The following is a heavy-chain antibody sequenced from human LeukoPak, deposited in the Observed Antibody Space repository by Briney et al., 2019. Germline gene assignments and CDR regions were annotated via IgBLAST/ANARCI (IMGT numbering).Heavy chain of an antibody. D-gene: IGHD6-6*01. J-gene: IGHJ4*02. V-gene: IGHV4-39*01. CDR2: IYSSGST. CDR1: GGSISSSSYY. Sequence: SETLSLTCTVSGGSISSSSYYWGWLRQPPGKGLEWIGSIYSSGSTYYNPSLKSRVPISVDTSKNQFSLKLSSVTAADTAVYYCARHRIAAPPDYWGQGTLVTVSS. CDR3: ARHRIAAPPDY.